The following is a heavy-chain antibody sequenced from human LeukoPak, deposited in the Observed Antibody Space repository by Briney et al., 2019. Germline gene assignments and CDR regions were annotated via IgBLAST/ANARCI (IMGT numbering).Heavy chain of an antibody. D-gene: IGHD3-10*01. Sequence: SETLSLTCTVSGGSISSMSYYWGWIRQPPGKGLEWIGSIYYSGYTYYNPSLKSRVSISGDTSKNQFSLKLSSVTAADTAVYHCARGGSGVVLNWFDPWGQGTLVTVSS. J-gene: IGHJ5*02. CDR2: IYYSGYT. CDR3: ARGGSGVVLNWFDP. CDR1: GGSISSMSYY. V-gene: IGHV4-39*07.